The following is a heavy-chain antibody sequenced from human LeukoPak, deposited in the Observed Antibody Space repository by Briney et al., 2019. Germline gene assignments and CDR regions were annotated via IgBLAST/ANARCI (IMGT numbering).Heavy chain of an antibody. D-gene: IGHD6-19*01. J-gene: IGHJ4*02. CDR1: GFTFSSYG. V-gene: IGHV3-7*01. CDR3: ASAAYSSGWSPIDY. CDR2: IKQDGSEK. Sequence: PGGSLRLSCAASGFTFSSYGMHWVRQAPGKGLEWVANIKQDGSEKYYVDSVEGRFTISRDNAKNSLYLQMNSLRAEDTAVYYCASAAYSSGWSPIDYWGQGTLVTVSS.